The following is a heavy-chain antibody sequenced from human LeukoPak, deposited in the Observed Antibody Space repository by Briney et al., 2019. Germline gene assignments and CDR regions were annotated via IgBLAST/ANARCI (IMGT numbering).Heavy chain of an antibody. D-gene: IGHD3-10*01. CDR2: IYFSGNFI. Sequence: PGGSLRLSCSTSGLTFSRFSMRWVRQAPGKGLKWVASIYFSGNFIRYADSVKGRFTISRDNANNSVYLQMSSLTVDDTAVYYCAREFNVIGNFDYWGQGTPVTVSS. V-gene: IGHV3-21*01. J-gene: IGHJ4*02. CDR3: AREFNVIGNFDY. CDR1: GLTFSRFS.